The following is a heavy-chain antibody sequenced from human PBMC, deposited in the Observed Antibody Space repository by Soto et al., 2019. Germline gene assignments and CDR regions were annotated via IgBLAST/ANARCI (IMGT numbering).Heavy chain of an antibody. D-gene: IGHD6-13*01. Sequence: QVQLVQSGAEVKKPGASVKVSCKASGYTFTSYDINWVRQATGQGLEWMGWMNPNSGNTGYAQKFQGRVTKTRTTTKSTAYMELSSLRSEDTAVYYCASGRIAAAGSYWFDPWGQGTLVTVSS. CDR2: MNPNSGNT. CDR3: ASGRIAAAGSYWFDP. CDR1: GYTFTSYD. J-gene: IGHJ5*02. V-gene: IGHV1-8*01.